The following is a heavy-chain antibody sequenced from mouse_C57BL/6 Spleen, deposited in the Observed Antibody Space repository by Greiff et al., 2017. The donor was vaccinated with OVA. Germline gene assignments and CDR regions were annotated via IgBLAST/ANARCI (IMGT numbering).Heavy chain of an antibody. Sequence: QVQLQQSGAELVRPGASVTLSCKASGYTFTDYEMHWVKQTPVHGLEWIGAIDPETGGTAYNQKFKGKAILTSDKSSSTAYMELRSLTSEDSAVYYCARDWDRHFDVWGTGTTVTVSS. CDR2: IDPETGGT. D-gene: IGHD4-1*01. V-gene: IGHV1-15*01. J-gene: IGHJ1*03. CDR1: GYTFTDYE. CDR3: ARDWDRHFDV.